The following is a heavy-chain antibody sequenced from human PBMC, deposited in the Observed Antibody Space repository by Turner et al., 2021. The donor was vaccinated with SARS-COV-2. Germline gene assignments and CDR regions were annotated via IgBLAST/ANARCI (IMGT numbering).Heavy chain of an antibody. J-gene: IGHJ6*02. D-gene: IGHD3-10*01. CDR3: ARGGHYYYGLDV. Sequence: VQPLESGGGLTQPGGSLRLSCAASGVTVSSNYMSWVRQAPGKGLEWVSVIYSGGSTFYSDAVKGRFTISRDNSKNTLYLQMDSLGAEDTAVYYCARGGHYYYGLDVWGQGTTVTVSS. CDR2: IYSGGST. CDR1: GVTVSSNY. V-gene: IGHV3-53*01.